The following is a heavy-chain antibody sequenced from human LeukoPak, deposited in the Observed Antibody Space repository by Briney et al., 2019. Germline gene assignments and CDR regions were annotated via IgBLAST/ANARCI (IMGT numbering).Heavy chain of an antibody. CDR1: GDRFTSYW. CDR3: ARRPLHYKNWLAP. V-gene: IGHV5-51*01. J-gene: IGHJ5*02. Sequence: ESLKISFKGYGDRFTSYWVAWVRQMPGKGLELMVIIFPGDSDTRYSPSIQGQVTISVDRSISTAYLQWSSMKASATAIYYCARRPLHYKNWLAPWGPGTLVTVSS. CDR2: IFPGDSDT. D-gene: IGHD1-14*01.